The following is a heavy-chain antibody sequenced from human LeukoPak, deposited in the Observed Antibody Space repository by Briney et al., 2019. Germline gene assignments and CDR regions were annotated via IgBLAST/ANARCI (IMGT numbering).Heavy chain of an antibody. Sequence: SETLSLTCTVSGGSISSYYWSWIRQPPGKGLEWIGYIYYSGSTYYNPSLKSRLTISGDTSKNQFSLKLSSVTAADTAVYYCARLWSTDCSAGSCPHQPNYWGQGTLVTVSS. CDR3: ARLWSTDCSAGSCPHQPNY. V-gene: IGHV4-59*08. CDR2: IYYSGST. D-gene: IGHD2-15*01. CDR1: GGSISSYY. J-gene: IGHJ4*02.